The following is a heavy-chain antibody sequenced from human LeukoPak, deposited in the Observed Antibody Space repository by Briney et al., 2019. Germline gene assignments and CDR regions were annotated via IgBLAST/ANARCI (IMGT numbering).Heavy chain of an antibody. V-gene: IGHV3-23*01. D-gene: IGHD3-22*01. CDR2: MNCSGHNT. Sequence: GGSLTLSCPASGFTFNDYAMGWVRQARGKGLAWVSAMNCSGHNTYYADSVTGRFTVSRDNSKNTLYLQMNSLRAEDTAVYYCAKRVDTGGYYYGDAFDIWGQETMVTVSS. CDR1: GFTFNDYA. CDR3: AKRVDTGGYYYGDAFDI. J-gene: IGHJ3*02.